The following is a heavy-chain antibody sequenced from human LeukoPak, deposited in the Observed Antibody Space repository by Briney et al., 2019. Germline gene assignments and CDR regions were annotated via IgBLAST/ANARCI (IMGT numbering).Heavy chain of an antibody. J-gene: IGHJ3*02. Sequence: GGSLRLSCAASGFTFSSYWMSWVRQAPGKGLEWVANIKQDGSEKYYVDSVKGRFTISRDNAKNPLYLQMNSLRAEDTAVYYCARDPTPAVAGEEDLFDIWGQGTMVTVSS. CDR1: GFTFSSYW. CDR3: ARDPTPAVAGEEDLFDI. CDR2: IKQDGSEK. V-gene: IGHV3-7*01. D-gene: IGHD6-19*01.